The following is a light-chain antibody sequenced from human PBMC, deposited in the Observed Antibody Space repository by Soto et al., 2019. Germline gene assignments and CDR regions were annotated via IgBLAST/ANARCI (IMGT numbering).Light chain of an antibody. CDR1: QSFRGL. CDR3: QQYGSSTGFT. J-gene: IGKJ3*01. V-gene: IGKV3-11*01. Sequence: EVVLTQSPVTLSLSPGERATLSCRASQSFRGLLAWYQQKPGQAPRLLIYDAYNRATGIPPRFSGSGSGTDFTLTISSLEPEDFAVYYCQQYGSSTGFTFGPGTKVDIK. CDR2: DAY.